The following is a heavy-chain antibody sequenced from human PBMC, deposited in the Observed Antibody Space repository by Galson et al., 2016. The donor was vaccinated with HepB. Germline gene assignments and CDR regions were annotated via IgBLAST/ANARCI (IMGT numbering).Heavy chain of an antibody. CDR1: GFTFRSYS. D-gene: IGHD4/OR15-4a*01. J-gene: IGHJ4*02. V-gene: IGHV3-48*02. CDR2: IRTNSSKI. CDR3: GSAGTVGYWGQGTLGSVSSADYVESRLHTPENDAKSSLHRQRNSLRDEDTALYYCGSAGTVGY. Sequence: SLRLSCAVSGFTFRSYSMSWIRQAPGKGLEWVAYIRTNSSKIYYADSVEGRFTISRDDAKSSLHLQMNSLRDEDTAVYYCGSAGTVGYWGQGTLGSVSSADYVESRLHTPENDAKSSLHRQRNSLRDEDTALYYCGSAGTVGYWGQGTLVSVSS.